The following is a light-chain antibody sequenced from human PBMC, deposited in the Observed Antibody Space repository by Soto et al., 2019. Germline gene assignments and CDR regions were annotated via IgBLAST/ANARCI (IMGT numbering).Light chain of an antibody. Sequence: QTVVTQPPSVSEAPRQRVTISCSGTPFNIGKNAVSWYQYLPGKSPKLLISSDDLRPSGVSDRFSGSKSGTSASLAISGLQFEDEGNYYCAVWDDSLNALVFGGGTKLTVL. CDR3: AVWDDSLNALV. CDR1: PFNIGKNA. J-gene: IGLJ3*02. CDR2: SDD. V-gene: IGLV1-36*01.